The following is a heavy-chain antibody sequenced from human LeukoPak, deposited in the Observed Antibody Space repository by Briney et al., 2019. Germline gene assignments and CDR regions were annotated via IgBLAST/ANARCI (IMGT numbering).Heavy chain of an antibody. CDR1: GFTFDDYA. D-gene: IGHD2-21*02. V-gene: IGHV3-9*01. J-gene: IGHJ2*01. CDR2: ISYNSDTI. CDR3: AKDYCGGDCYSGWYFDL. Sequence: GRSLRLSCAASGFTFDDYAMHWVRQAPGKGLEWVSGISYNSDTIAYADSVKGRFTISRDNAKNSLYLQMNSLRAEDTALYYCAKDYCGGDCYSGWYFDLWGRGTLVTISS.